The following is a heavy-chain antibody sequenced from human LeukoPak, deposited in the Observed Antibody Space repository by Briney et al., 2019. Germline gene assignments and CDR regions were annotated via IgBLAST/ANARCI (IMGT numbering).Heavy chain of an antibody. CDR1: GGSISSGDYY. Sequence: PPETLSLTCTVSGGSISSGDYYWSWIRQPPGKGLEWIGYIYYSGSTYYNPSLKSRVTISVDTSKNQFSLKLSSVTAADTAVYYCASETRDIVVVPAAIPDYWGQGTLVTVSS. CDR3: ASETRDIVVVPAAIPDY. CDR2: IYYSGST. J-gene: IGHJ4*02. D-gene: IGHD2-2*02. V-gene: IGHV4-30-4*01.